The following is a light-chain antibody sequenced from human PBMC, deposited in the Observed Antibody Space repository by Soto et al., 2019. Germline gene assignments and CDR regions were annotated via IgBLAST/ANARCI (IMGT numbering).Light chain of an antibody. CDR1: QSVSSN. CDR3: QQYNNWPPWT. CDR2: GAS. J-gene: IGKJ1*01. V-gene: IGKV3-15*01. Sequence: EIVMTQSPATLSVSPGERATLSCRASQSVSSNLAWYQQKPGQAPRLLIYGASTRATGIPARFSGSGSGREFTLPISSLLSEDFVVYYCQQYNNWPPWTFGQGTKVEIK.